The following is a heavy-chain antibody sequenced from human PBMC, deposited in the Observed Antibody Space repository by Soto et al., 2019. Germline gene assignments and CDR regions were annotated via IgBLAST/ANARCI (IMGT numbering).Heavy chain of an antibody. V-gene: IGHV3-30-3*01. CDR3: VRDGPRVSLFGHGDY. D-gene: IGHD3-3*01. CDR2: IRFDGNNQ. CDR1: GFTFSSYV. Sequence: QVQLVESGGGVVQPGGSLRLSCVASGFTFSSYVMHWVRQAPGKGLEWVAHIRFDGNNQYYADSVKGRFTISRDNSKNPLYLQLSSLRVDDTAVYYCVRDGPRVSLFGHGDYWGQGNLVTVSS. J-gene: IGHJ4*02.